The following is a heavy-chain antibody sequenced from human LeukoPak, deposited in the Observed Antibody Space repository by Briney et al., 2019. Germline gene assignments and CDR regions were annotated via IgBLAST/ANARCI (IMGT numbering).Heavy chain of an antibody. D-gene: IGHD4-11*01. J-gene: IGHJ4*02. CDR1: GFTFSSYS. CDR2: INTRGSGK. V-gene: IGHV3-21*06. Sequence: GGSLEVSCEASGFTFSSYSMNWVRQAPGKGLEWVSSINTRGSGKYYADSVKGRFTISRDNARNLLYLQMNSLTAEDAAVYYCAREALSNYDDLDYWGQGTLV. CDR3: AREALSNYDDLDY.